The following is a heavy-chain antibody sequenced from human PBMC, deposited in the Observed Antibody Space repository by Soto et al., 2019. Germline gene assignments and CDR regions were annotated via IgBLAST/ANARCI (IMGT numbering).Heavy chain of an antibody. D-gene: IGHD3-9*01. CDR1: GYTFTGYY. J-gene: IGHJ4*02. CDR2: VSPKSGGT. Sequence: GASLKVSCKASGYTFTGYYMHGVRQAPGQGVEWMGRVSPKSGGTNYAQKFEGRVTMTWYTSLKTAYMELSSLISEDTAVYYCARPPGYISDWYYFDLWGQGTLVTVSS. CDR3: ARPPGYISDWYYFDL. V-gene: IGHV1-2*02.